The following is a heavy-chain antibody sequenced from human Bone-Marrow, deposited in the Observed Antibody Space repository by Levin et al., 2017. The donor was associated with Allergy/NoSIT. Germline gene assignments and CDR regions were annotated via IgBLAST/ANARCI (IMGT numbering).Heavy chain of an antibody. V-gene: IGHV1-18*01. J-gene: IGHJ6*02. CDR2: ISAYNGNT. CDR1: GYTFTSYG. Sequence: ASVKVSCKASGYTFTSYGISWVRQAPGQGLEWMGWISAYNGNTNYAQKLQGRVTMTTDTSTSTAYMELRSLRSDDTAVYYCAREPGGSGWYGLYYYYGMDVWGQGTTVTVSS. CDR3: AREPGGSGWYGLYYYYGMDV. D-gene: IGHD6-19*01.